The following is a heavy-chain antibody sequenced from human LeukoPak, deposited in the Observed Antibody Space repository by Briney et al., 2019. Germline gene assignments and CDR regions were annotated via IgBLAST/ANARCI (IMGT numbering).Heavy chain of an antibody. CDR3: ARSFVGADYYMDV. Sequence: SETLSLTCAVYGGSFSGYYWSWIRQPPGKGLEWIGEINHSGSTSYNPSLKSRVTISVDTSKNQFSLKLSSVTAADTAVYYCARSFVGADYYMDVWGKGTTVTVSS. V-gene: IGHV4-34*01. D-gene: IGHD2-21*01. J-gene: IGHJ6*03. CDR2: INHSGST. CDR1: GGSFSGYY.